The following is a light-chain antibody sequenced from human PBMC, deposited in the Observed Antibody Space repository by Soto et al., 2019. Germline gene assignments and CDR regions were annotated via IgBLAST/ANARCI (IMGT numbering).Light chain of an antibody. CDR3: CSYAGDSYV. Sequence: QSALTQPASVSGSPGQSITISCTGTSSDVGNYNLVSWYQQHPGKAPKLMIYDVSKRPSGVSNRFSGSKSGNPASLTISGVQADDEADYYCCSYAGDSYVFGTGTKLTVL. J-gene: IGLJ1*01. CDR2: DVS. CDR1: SSDVGNYNL. V-gene: IGLV2-23*02.